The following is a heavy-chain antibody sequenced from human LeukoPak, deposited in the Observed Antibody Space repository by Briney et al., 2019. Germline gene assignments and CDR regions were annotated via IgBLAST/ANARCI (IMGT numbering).Heavy chain of an antibody. D-gene: IGHD6-13*01. CDR1: GGSISSSGYY. CDR2: IYYSGST. CDR3: ARHLKARQQLVVYFDY. J-gene: IGHJ4*02. V-gene: IGHV4-39*01. Sequence: SETLSLTCTVSGGSISSSGYYWGWIRQPPGKGLEWIGSIYYSGSTYYNPSLKSRVSISVDTSKNQFSLKLSSVTAAGTAVYYCARHLKARQQLVVYFDYWGQGTLVTVSS.